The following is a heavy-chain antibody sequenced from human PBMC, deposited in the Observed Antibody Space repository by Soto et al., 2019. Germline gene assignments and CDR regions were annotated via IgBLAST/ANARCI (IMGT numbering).Heavy chain of an antibody. J-gene: IGHJ3*02. V-gene: IGHV4-61*01. D-gene: IGHD3-22*01. CDR1: GGSVSNKTYY. Sequence: SETLSLTCSVSGGSVSNKTYYWSWIRQPPGKRLEWIGYVYYSGTTNYNPSLKSRVTISVDTSKNQFSLKLTSVTAADTAVYYFARDRGYYYSSGHLEAFDIWAQGTMVTVSS. CDR2: VYYSGTT. CDR3: ARDRGYYYSSGHLEAFDI.